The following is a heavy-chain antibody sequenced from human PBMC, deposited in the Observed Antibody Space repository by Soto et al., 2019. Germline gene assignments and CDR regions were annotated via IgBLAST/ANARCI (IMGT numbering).Heavy chain of an antibody. Sequence: QVQLVQSGAEVKKPGSSVKVSCKASGGTFSSYAISWVRQAPGQGLEWMGGIIPIFGTANYAQKFQGRVTITADESTSTAYMELSSLRSEDTAVYYCARDGPRYCSGGSCYPNWFDPWGQGTLVTVSS. V-gene: IGHV1-69*12. CDR3: ARDGPRYCSGGSCYPNWFDP. J-gene: IGHJ5*02. D-gene: IGHD2-15*01. CDR2: IIPIFGTA. CDR1: GGTFSSYA.